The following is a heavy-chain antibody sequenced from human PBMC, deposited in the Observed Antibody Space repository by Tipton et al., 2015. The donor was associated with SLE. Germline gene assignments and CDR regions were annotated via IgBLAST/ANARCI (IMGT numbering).Heavy chain of an antibody. CDR2: IYHSGST. J-gene: IGHJ6*02. CDR3: ARGTNVDV. Sequence: TLSLTCSVSGGSINNYYWGWIRQTSGKGLEWIGYIYHSGSTLYSPSLKSRVAISIDTSKKQVSLKLNSVTAADTGVYHCARGTNVDVWGQGTTVTVSS. V-gene: IGHV4-59*01. CDR1: GGSINNYY.